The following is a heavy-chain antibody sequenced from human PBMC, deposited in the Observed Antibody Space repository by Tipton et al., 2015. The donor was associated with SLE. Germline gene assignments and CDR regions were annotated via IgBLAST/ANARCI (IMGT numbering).Heavy chain of an antibody. CDR2: IYDSGST. CDR1: GGSISSHY. CDR3: ARDDTGTTFNY. V-gene: IGHV4-59*11. D-gene: IGHD1-7*01. Sequence: TLSLTCTVSGGSISSHYWSWIRQPPGKGLEWIGSIYDSGSTNYNPSLKSRVTISIDTSKNQFSLKLSSVTAADTAVYYCARDDTGTTFNYWGQGALVTVSS. J-gene: IGHJ4*02.